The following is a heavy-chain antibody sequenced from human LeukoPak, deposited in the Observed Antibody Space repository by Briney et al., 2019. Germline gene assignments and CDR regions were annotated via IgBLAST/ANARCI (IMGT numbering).Heavy chain of an antibody. V-gene: IGHV1-69*05. D-gene: IGHD6-19*01. Sequence: ASVKVSCKASGGTFSSYAISWVRQAPGQGLEWMGGMIPIFGTANYAQKFQGRVTITTDESTSTAYMELSSLRSEDTAVYYCARESAVAGTSRGDYFDYWGQGTLVTVSS. CDR3: ARESAVAGTSRGDYFDY. CDR2: MIPIFGTA. CDR1: GGTFSSYA. J-gene: IGHJ4*02.